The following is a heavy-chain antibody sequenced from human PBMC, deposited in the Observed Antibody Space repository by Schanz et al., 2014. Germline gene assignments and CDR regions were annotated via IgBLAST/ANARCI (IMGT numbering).Heavy chain of an antibody. CDR2: IWSDGSTK. V-gene: IGHV3-33*01. Sequence: QAQMVESGGGVVQPGRSLRLSCAASGFAFSVYGMHWVRQAPGKGPEWVAVIWSDGSTKYYADSVKGRFTISRDNSKNTHYLQKNSMRADDTAVYFCARAHGNNWYGKGLDYWGQGTQVTVSS. D-gene: IGHD1-1*01. CDR3: ARAHGNNWYGKGLDY. J-gene: IGHJ4*02. CDR1: GFAFSVYG.